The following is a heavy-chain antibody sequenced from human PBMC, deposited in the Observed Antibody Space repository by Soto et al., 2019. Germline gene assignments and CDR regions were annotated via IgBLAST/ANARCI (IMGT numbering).Heavy chain of an antibody. CDR3: ARDGGYSSNKVDFQH. V-gene: IGHV3-33*01. Sequence: PGGSLRLSCAASGFTFSRYGMHWVRQAPGKGLEWVAVIWYDGSNKYYADSVKGRFTISRDNSKNTLYLQMNSLRAEDTAVYYCARDGGYSSNKVDFQHWGQGTLVTVSS. CDR1: GFTFSRYG. CDR2: IWYDGSNK. J-gene: IGHJ1*01. D-gene: IGHD6-13*01.